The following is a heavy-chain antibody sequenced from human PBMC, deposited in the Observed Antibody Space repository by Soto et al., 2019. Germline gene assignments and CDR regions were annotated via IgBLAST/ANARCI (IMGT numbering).Heavy chain of an antibody. D-gene: IGHD4-17*01. CDR1: GGSMSSNY. J-gene: IGHJ4*02. Sequence: SETLSLTCTVSGGSMSSNYWTWIRQSPGKGLEWIGYIYYTGSTKYNPSLKSRVTISLDTSKNQFSLRLTSVTSADTAVYYCERRGSYGDFFDYWGQGAQVTVSP. CDR3: ERRGSYGDFFDY. V-gene: IGHV4-59*01. CDR2: IYYTGST.